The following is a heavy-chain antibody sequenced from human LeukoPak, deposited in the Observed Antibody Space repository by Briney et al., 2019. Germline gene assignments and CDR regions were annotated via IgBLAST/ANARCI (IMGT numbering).Heavy chain of an antibody. D-gene: IGHD6-13*01. CDR2: IYTSGNTNY. V-gene: IGHV4-61*02. Sequence: PSETLSLTCTVSGDSINSGIHYWSWIRQPAGKGLEWIGRIYTSGNTNYNYNPSLNSRITISVDTSKNQFSLKLSSVTAADTAVYYCARVDSSTFKRDYYYYMDVWGKGTTVTVSS. CDR3: ARVDSSTFKRDYYYYMDV. CDR1: GDSINSGIHY. J-gene: IGHJ6*03.